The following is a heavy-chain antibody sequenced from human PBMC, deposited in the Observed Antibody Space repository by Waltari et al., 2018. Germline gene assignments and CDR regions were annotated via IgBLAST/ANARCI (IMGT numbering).Heavy chain of an antibody. V-gene: IGHV4-34*01. D-gene: IGHD3-3*01. CDR3: ARVPAPEYYDFWSGYSG. J-gene: IGHJ4*02. CDR2: INHSGST. CDR1: GGSFSGYY. Sequence: QVQLQQWGAGLLKPSETLSLTCAVYGGSFSGYYWSWIRQPPGKGLEWIGEINHSGSTNYNPSLKSRVTISVDTSKNQFSLKLSSVTAADTAVYYCARVPAPEYYDFWSGYSGWGQGTLVTVSS.